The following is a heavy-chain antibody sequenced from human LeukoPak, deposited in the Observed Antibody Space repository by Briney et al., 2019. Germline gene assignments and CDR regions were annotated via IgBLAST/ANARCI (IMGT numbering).Heavy chain of an antibody. V-gene: IGHV4-38-2*02. D-gene: IGHD3-22*01. CDR1: GYSISSGYY. Sequence: NPSETLSLTCTVSGYSISSGYYWGWIRPPPGKGLEWIGSIYHSGSTYYNPSLKSRVTISVDTSKNQFSLKLSSVTAADTAVYYCRGYYYDSSGYYNFDYWGQGTLVTVSS. J-gene: IGHJ4*02. CDR3: RGYYYDSSGYYNFDY. CDR2: IYHSGST.